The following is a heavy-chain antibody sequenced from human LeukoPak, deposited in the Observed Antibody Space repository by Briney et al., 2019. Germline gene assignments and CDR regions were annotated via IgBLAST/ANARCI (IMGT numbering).Heavy chain of an antibody. CDR2: IYHSGST. CDR1: GYSISSGYY. D-gene: IGHD1-26*01. V-gene: IGHV4-38-2*02. CDR3: ARDGVGATKSYNWFDP. Sequence: PSETLSLTCTVSGYSISSGYYWGWIRQPPGKGLEWIGSIYHSGSTCYNPSLKSRVTISVDTSKNQFSLKLSSVTAADTAVYYCARDGVGATKSYNWFDPWGQGTLVTVSS. J-gene: IGHJ5*02.